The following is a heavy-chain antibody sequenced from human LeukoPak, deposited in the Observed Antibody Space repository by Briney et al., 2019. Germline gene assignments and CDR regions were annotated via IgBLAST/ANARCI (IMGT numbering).Heavy chain of an antibody. CDR3: ARRIRYYYGMDV. V-gene: IGHV4-39*01. Sequence: PSETLPLTCTVSGGSISSSGYYWDWIRQPPGKGLDWIANIYSGGSTYYNPSLKRRVTISVDTSKNQFSLKLSSVTAADTAVYYCARRIRYYYGMDVWGQGTTVTVSS. CDR1: GGSISSSGYY. J-gene: IGHJ6*02. CDR2: IYSGGST.